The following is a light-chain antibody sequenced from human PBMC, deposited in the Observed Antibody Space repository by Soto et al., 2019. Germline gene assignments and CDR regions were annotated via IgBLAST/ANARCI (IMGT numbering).Light chain of an antibody. J-gene: IGKJ4*01. V-gene: IGKV3-15*01. CDR1: QNVSSN. CDR2: GAS. Sequence: EIVMTQSPSTLSVSPGERATLSCRASQNVSSNLDWYQQKPGQAPRLLIYGASTMATGIPSRFSGSGSGTEFTLTISSLQSEDFAVYYCQQYNNWPLTFGGGTQVEIK. CDR3: QQYNNWPLT.